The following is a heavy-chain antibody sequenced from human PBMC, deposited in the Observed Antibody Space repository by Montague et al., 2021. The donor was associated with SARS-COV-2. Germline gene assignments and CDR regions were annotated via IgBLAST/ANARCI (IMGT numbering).Heavy chain of an antibody. D-gene: IGHD5-24*01. CDR2: KRGNI. V-gene: IGHV3-9*01. Sequence: KRGNIVYADSVKSRFTISRDNAQNSLHLQMNNLRTEDTSLYYCNKALMAITLAYFDYWGQGSL. J-gene: IGHJ4*02. CDR3: NKALMAITLAYFDY.